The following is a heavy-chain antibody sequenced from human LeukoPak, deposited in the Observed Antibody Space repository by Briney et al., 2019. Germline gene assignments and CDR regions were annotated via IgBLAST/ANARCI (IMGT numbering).Heavy chain of an antibody. V-gene: IGHV4-39*01. CDR3: ARISRDTAMPPVGY. J-gene: IGHJ4*02. CDR1: GGSISSSSYY. CDR2: IYYSGST. D-gene: IGHD5-18*01. Sequence: PSETLSLTCTVSGGSISSSSYYWGWIRQPPGKGLEWIGSIYYSGSTYYNPSLKSRVTISVDTSKNQFSLKLSSVTAADTAVYCCARISRDTAMPPVGYWGQGTLVTVSS.